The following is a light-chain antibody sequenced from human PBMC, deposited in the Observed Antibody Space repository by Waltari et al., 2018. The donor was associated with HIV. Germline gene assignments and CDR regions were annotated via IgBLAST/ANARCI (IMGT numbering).Light chain of an antibody. CDR2: LGS. V-gene: IGKV2-28*01. CDR1: QSLLHTNGYTY. J-gene: IGKJ4*01. Sequence: DIVMTQPPCSLPVSPVEPASISCRSSQSLLHTNGYTYLNWYIQKPGQSPQLLIYLGSHRASGVPDRFSGSGSGTDFTLHINQVEADDVGLYYCMQALQMPLTFGGGTKVEIK. CDR3: MQALQMPLT.